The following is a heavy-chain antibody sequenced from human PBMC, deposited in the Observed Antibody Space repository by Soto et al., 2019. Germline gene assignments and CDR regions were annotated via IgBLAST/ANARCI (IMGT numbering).Heavy chain of an antibody. CDR2: ISYDGSNK. CDR3: ARGRANDYGDY. V-gene: IGHV3-30-3*01. CDR1: GFTFSSYT. J-gene: IGHJ4*02. Sequence: QVQVVESGGGVVQPGRSLRLSCAASGFTFSSYTMHWVRQAPGKGLEWVAVISYDGSNKYYADSVKGRFTISRDNSKNTLYLQMNSLRAEDTAVYYCARGRANDYGDYWGQGTLVTVSS.